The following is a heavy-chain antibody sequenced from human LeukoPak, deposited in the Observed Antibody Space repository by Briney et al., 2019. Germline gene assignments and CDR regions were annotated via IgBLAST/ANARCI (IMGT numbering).Heavy chain of an antibody. CDR1: GFTFSSYW. J-gene: IGHJ4*02. CDR2: IKQDGSEK. D-gene: IGHD2-15*01. Sequence: GGSLRLSCAASGFTFSSYWMSWVHRAPGKGLEWVANIKQDGSEKYYVDSVKGRFTISRDTAKNSLYLQMNSLRAEDTAVYYCARGVVPYYFDYWGQGTLVTVSS. V-gene: IGHV3-7*03. CDR3: ARGVVPYYFDY.